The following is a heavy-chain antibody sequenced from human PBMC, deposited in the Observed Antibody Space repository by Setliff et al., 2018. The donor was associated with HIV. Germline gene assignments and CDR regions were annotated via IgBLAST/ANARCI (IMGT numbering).Heavy chain of an antibody. CDR1: GGSISSSSYY. CDR3: ARNPGGHIPLDH. CDR2: IYYRGNT. D-gene: IGHD3-16*01. J-gene: IGHJ4*02. V-gene: IGHV4-39*07. Sequence: SETLSLTCTVSGGSISSSSYYWGWIRQSPEKGLEWIANIYYRGNTYYNPSLRSRFTISVDTSKNQFSLKLNSVTAADTAVYYCARNPGGHIPLDHWGQGALVTVSS.